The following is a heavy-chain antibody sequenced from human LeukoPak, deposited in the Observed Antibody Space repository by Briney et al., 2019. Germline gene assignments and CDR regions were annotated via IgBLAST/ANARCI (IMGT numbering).Heavy chain of an antibody. CDR1: GFTFSSYD. V-gene: IGHV3-30*18. D-gene: IGHD6-25*01. Sequence: GGSLRLSCAASGFTFSSYDMHWVRQAPGKGLEWVAVISYDGSNKYYADSVKGRFTISRDNSKNTLYLQMNSLRAEDTAVYYCAKEGDPGYYYFDYWGQGTLVTVSS. CDR3: AKEGDPGYYYFDY. J-gene: IGHJ4*02. CDR2: ISYDGSNK.